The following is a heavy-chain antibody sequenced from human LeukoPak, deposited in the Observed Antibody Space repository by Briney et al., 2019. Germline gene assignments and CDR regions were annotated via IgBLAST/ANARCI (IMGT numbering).Heavy chain of an antibody. CDR2: ISAYNTNT. V-gene: IGHV1-18*01. CDR1: GYTFTNYV. D-gene: IGHD2-2*01. Sequence: PSVKFSCKASGYTFTNYVISWVRQAPGQGLEWMGWISAYNTNTNYAQNLQGRVTMTTDTSTSTVYMELRSLRSDDTAVYYCARVVVGESVVPIAGYFDYWGQGTLVIVSS. J-gene: IGHJ4*02. CDR3: ARVVVGESVVPIAGYFDY.